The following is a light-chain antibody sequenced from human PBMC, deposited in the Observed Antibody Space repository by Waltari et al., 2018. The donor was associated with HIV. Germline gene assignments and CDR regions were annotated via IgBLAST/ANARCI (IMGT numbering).Light chain of an antibody. CDR3: QQYNNWPRT. CDR1: QSVSSN. J-gene: IGKJ2*01. V-gene: IGKV3D-15*01. CDR2: GAS. Sequence: EIVMTQSPATLSVSPGERATLSYRASQSVSSNLAWYQQKPGQAPRLLIYGASTRATGTPARFSGSGSGTDFTLTISSLQSEDCAVYYCQQYNNWPRTFGQGTKLEIK.